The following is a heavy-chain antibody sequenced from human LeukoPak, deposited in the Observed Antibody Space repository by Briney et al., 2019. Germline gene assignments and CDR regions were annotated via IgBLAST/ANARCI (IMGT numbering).Heavy chain of an antibody. CDR3: AKDGQGYSYGIKDNWFDP. CDR1: GFTFDDYA. V-gene: IGHV3-9*01. J-gene: IGHJ5*02. D-gene: IGHD5-18*01. Sequence: GGSLRLSCAASGFTFDDYAMHWVRQAPGKGLEWVSGISWNSGSIGYADSVKGRFTISRDNAKNSLYLQMNSLGAEDTALYYCAKDGQGYSYGIKDNWFDPWGQGTLVTVSS. CDR2: ISWNSGSI.